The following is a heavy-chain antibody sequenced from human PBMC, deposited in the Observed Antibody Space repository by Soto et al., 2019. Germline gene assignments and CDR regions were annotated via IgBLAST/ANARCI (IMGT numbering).Heavy chain of an antibody. Sequence: ASVKVSCKASRVAFSKFIVTWVRQAPGLGLEWVGGIIPIFGTANYAQKFQGRVTITADESTSTSYMEVNNLRSEDTAVYYCAKVRYSSPMGYYYGMDVWGQGTTVTSP. V-gene: IGHV1-69*13. CDR2: IIPIFGTA. CDR1: RVAFSKFI. CDR3: AKVRYSSPMGYYYGMDV. D-gene: IGHD6-19*01. J-gene: IGHJ6*02.